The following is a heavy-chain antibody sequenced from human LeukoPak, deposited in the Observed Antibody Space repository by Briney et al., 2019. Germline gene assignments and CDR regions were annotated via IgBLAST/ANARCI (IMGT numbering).Heavy chain of an antibody. V-gene: IGHV5-51*01. CDR2: IYPGDSDT. J-gene: IGHJ4*02. CDR1: GYTFTSYW. CDR3: ARLLQRYSPNDY. D-gene: IGHD1-1*01. Sequence: NRGESLKISCKGSGYTFTSYWIGWVRQMPGKGLEWMGIIYPGDSDTRYSPSFQGQVTISADKSISTAYLQWSSLKASDTAMYYCARLLQRYSPNDYWGQGTLVTVSS.